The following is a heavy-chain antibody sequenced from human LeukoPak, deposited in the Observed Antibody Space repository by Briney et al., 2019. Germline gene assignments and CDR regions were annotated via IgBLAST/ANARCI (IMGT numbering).Heavy chain of an antibody. CDR1: GFTFSSYG. D-gene: IGHD3-3*01. CDR2: ISYDGSNK. Sequence: GGSLRLSCAASGFTFSSYGMHWVRQAPGKGLEWVAVISYDGSNKYYADSVKGRFTISRDNSKNTLYLQMNSLRAEDTAVYYCAGSGYRPEDAFDIWGQGTMVTVSS. CDR3: AGSGYRPEDAFDI. J-gene: IGHJ3*02. V-gene: IGHV3-30*03.